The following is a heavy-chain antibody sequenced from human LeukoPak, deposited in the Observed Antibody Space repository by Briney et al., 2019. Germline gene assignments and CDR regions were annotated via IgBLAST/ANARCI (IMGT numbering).Heavy chain of an antibody. V-gene: IGHV3-48*03. CDR1: GFTFSTYE. Sequence: GGSLRLSCAASGFTFSTYEMNWVRQAPGKGLEWVSYIGNGDGTIKYADSVKGRFTISRDNAKNSLYLQMNSLRVEDTAVYYCARVGYSRSWHSGSAFDIWGQGTMVTVSS. D-gene: IGHD6-13*01. CDR3: ARVGYSRSWHSGSAFDI. J-gene: IGHJ3*02. CDR2: IGNGDGTI.